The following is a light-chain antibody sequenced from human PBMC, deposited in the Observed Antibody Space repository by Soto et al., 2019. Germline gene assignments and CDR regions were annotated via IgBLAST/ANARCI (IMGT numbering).Light chain of an antibody. J-gene: IGLJ2*01. V-gene: IGLV2-14*03. CDR3: SSYTTSSTLI. CDR2: DVT. Sequence: QSALTQPASVSGSPGQSITISCTGTSSDVGRYKLVSWYQQHPGKAPKLMIYDVTNRPSGVSNRFSGSKSGNTASLTISGLQAEDAADYYCSSYTTSSTLIFGGGTKVTVL. CDR1: SSDVGRYKL.